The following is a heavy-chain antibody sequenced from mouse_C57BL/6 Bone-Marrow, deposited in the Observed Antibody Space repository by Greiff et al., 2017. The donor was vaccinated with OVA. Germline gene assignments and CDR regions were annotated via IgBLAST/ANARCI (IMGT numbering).Heavy chain of an antibody. D-gene: IGHD2-1*01. CDR1: GYTFTSYW. CDR2: IDPSDSET. J-gene: IGHJ4*01. V-gene: IGHV1-52*01. CDR3: ARRIYYGNYGYAMDY. Sequence: QVQLQQSGAELVRPGSSVKLSCKASGYTFTSYWMHWVKQRPIQGLEWIGNIDPSDSETHYNQKFKDKATLTVDKSSSTAYMQLSSLTSEDSAVYYCARRIYYGNYGYAMDYWGQGTSVTVSS.